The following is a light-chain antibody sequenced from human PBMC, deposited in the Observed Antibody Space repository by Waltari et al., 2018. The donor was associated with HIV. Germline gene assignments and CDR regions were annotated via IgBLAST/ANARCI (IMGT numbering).Light chain of an antibody. J-gene: IGKJ3*01. CDR3: QQYYSTPLT. V-gene: IGKV4-1*01. CDR1: HSVLYSSDNKHY. Sequence: IVLTQSPAPLSVLLAERATFNCNSSHSVLYSSDNKHYLAWYQQRAGQPPQLLIYWASARESGVPDRFSGSGSGTDFTLTISSLQAEDVAIYYCQQYYSTPLTFGPGTKVDIK. CDR2: WAS.